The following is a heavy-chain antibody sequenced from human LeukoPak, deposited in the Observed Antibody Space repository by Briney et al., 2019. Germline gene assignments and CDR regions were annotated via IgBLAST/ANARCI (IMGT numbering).Heavy chain of an antibody. CDR1: GFTFSSYW. J-gene: IGHJ3*02. CDR2: IYSDGSGT. V-gene: IGHV3-74*01. D-gene: IGHD3-10*01. CDR3: ATDRGHAFDI. Sequence: GGSLRLSCAASGFTFSSYWMHWVRQAPGQGLVWVSRIYSDGSGTTYAESVKGRFTISRDNAKNTLFLQMNSLTAEDTAVYYCATDRGHAFDIGGRGTMVTVS.